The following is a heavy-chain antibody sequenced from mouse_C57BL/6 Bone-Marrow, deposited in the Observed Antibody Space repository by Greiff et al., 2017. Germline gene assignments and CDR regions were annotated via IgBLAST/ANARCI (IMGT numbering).Heavy chain of an antibody. V-gene: IGHV1-26*01. CDR3: AREGGYYYGSSWYFDV. J-gene: IGHJ1*03. CDR1: GYTFTDYY. CDR2: INPNNGGT. Sequence: VQLQQSGPELVKPGASVKISCKASGYTFTDYYMNWVKQSHGKSLEWIGDINPNNGGTSYNQKFKGKATLTVDKSSSTAYMELRSLTSEDSAVYYCAREGGYYYGSSWYFDVWGTGTTVTGSS. D-gene: IGHD1-1*01.